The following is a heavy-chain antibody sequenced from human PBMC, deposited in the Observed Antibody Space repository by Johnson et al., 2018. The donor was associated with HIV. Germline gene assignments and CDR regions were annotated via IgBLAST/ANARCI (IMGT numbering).Heavy chain of an antibody. CDR2: IRYDGRNR. J-gene: IGHJ3*02. V-gene: IGHV3-30*02. CDR3: ARDLGWLEGTHDAFDI. CDR1: QFTFSSYY. Sequence: QVQLVESGGGLAKPAWSPRLSCAASQFTFSSYYMNCVRQAPGKGLEWVTFIRYDGRNRYYADSVKGRFTISRYNSKNTLYLQMNSLKTEDTAVYYCARDLGWLEGTHDAFDIWGQGTLVTVSS. D-gene: IGHD6-19*01.